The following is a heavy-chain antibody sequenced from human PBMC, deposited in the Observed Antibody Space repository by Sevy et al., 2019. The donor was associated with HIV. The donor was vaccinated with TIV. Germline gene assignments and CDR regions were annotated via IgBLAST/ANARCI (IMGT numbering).Heavy chain of an antibody. J-gene: IGHJ4*02. Sequence: GGSLRLSCAASGFTFSSYGMHWVRQAPGKGLEWVAVIWYDGSNKYYADSVKGRFTISRDNSKNTLYLQMNSLRAEDTAVYYCASESPGGSSWFDYWGQGTLVTVSS. CDR2: IWYDGSNK. D-gene: IGHD6-13*01. CDR3: ASESPGGSSWFDY. V-gene: IGHV3-33*08. CDR1: GFTFSSYG.